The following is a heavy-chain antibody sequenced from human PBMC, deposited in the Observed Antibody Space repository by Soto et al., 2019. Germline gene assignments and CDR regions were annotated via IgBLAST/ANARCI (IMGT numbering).Heavy chain of an antibody. J-gene: IGHJ6*02. CDR2: IWYDGSNK. D-gene: IGHD1-26*01. CDR3: AREWELLDYGMDV. Sequence: QVQLVESGGGVVQPGRSRRLSCAASGFTFSSYGMHWVRQAPGKGLEWVAVIWYDGSNKYYADSVKGRFTISRDNSKNTLYLQMNSLRAEDTAVYYCAREWELLDYGMDVWGQGTTVTVSS. CDR1: GFTFSSYG. V-gene: IGHV3-33*01.